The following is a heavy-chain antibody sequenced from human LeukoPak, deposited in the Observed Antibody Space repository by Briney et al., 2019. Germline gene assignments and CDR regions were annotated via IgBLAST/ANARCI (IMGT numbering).Heavy chain of an antibody. D-gene: IGHD2-2*01. CDR1: GGTFSSYA. Sequence: SVKVSCKASGGTFSSYAISWVRQAPGQGLEWMGGIIPIFGTANYAQKFQGRVTITTDESTSTAYMELSSLRSEDTAVYYCARDHCSSTSCYLRDRYYYYYMDVWGKGTTVTVSS. V-gene: IGHV1-69*05. CDR3: ARDHCSSTSCYLRDRYYYYYMDV. CDR2: IIPIFGTA. J-gene: IGHJ6*03.